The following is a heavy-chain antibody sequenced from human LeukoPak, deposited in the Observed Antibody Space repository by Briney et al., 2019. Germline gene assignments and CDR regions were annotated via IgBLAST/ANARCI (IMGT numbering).Heavy chain of an antibody. CDR2: IYPGDSDT. J-gene: IGHJ4*02. CDR3: ARRLTDTAMGVDY. D-gene: IGHD5-18*01. CDR1: GYSFTGYW. Sequence: GESLKISCKGSGYSFTGYWIGWVRQMPGKGLEWMGIIYPGDSDTRYSPSFQGQVTISAGKSISTAYLQWSSLKASDTAMYYCARRLTDTAMGVDYWGQGTLVTVSS. V-gene: IGHV5-51*01.